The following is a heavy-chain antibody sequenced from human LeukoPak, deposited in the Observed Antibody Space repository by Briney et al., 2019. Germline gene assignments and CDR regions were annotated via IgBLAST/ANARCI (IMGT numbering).Heavy chain of an antibody. CDR2: IYSGGTT. J-gene: IGHJ4*02. D-gene: IGHD2-2*01. CDR1: GFTVSSNY. V-gene: IGHV3-53*01. Sequence: GGSLRLSCAASGFTVSSNYMSWVRQAPGKGLEWVSVIYSGGTTYYADSVKGRFTISRDNSKNTLYFQMYSLRAEDTAVYYCARDSTSSWSFDYWGQGTLVTVSS. CDR3: ARDSTSSWSFDY.